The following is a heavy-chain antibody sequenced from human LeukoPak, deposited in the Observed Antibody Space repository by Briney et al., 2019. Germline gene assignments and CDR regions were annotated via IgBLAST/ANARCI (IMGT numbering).Heavy chain of an antibody. CDR1: GGTFNSYT. CDR2: IIPILGIA. D-gene: IGHD1-26*01. J-gene: IGHJ4*02. CDR3: ARGSELARFDY. Sequence: SVRVSCKASGGTFNSYTISWVRQAPGQGLEWMGRIIPILGIANYAQKFQGRVTITADKSTSTAYMELSSLRSEDTAVYYCARGSELARFDYWGQGTLVTVSS. V-gene: IGHV1-69*02.